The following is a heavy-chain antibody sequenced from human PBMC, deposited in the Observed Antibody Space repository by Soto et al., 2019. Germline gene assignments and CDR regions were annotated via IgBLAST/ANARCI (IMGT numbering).Heavy chain of an antibody. J-gene: IGHJ5*02. V-gene: IGHV4-59*01. Sequence: SETLSLTCTVSGGSISSYYWSWIRQPPGKGLEWIGYIYYSGSTNYNPSLKSRVTILVDTSKNQFSLKLSSVTAADTAVYYCARATYYDFWSGYPRWFDPWGQGTLVTVS. CDR2: IYYSGST. D-gene: IGHD3-3*01. CDR1: GGSISSYY. CDR3: ARATYYDFWSGYPRWFDP.